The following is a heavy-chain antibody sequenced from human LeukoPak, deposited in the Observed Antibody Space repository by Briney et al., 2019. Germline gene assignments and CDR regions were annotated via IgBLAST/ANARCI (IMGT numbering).Heavy chain of an antibody. CDR2: ISATGP. Sequence: GGSLRLSCEASGFTFSNYAMSWVRQAPGKGLEWVSAISATGPYYADSGKGRFTISRDNSKNTVYLHMHSLRAGDTAVYYCAKERDDYNTVFDNWGQGTLVTVSS. D-gene: IGHD3-22*01. CDR3: AKERDDYNTVFDN. V-gene: IGHV3-23*01. J-gene: IGHJ4*02. CDR1: GFTFSNYA.